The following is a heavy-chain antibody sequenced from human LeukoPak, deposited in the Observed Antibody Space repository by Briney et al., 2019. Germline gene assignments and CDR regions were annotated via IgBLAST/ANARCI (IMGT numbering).Heavy chain of an antibody. D-gene: IGHD2-15*01. CDR3: ARSSSGGRSIYDY. Sequence: PGGSLRLSCVASGFTFSSHAMSWVRQAPGMGLEWVSTISSSGGSTYYAGSVKGRFTISRDNSKNTLYLQMNSLRAEDTAVHYCARSSSGGRSIYDYWGQGTPVTVSS. CDR1: GFTFSSHA. CDR2: ISSSGGST. J-gene: IGHJ4*02. V-gene: IGHV3-23*01.